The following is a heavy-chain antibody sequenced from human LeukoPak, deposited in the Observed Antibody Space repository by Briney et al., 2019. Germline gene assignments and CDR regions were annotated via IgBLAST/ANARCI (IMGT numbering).Heavy chain of an antibody. CDR1: GFTFSNYG. Sequence: GRSLRLSCAASGFTFSNYGMHWVRQAPGKGLEWVAVISYDGSNKYYADSVKGRFTISRDNAKNSLYLQMNSLRAEDTAVYYCARGGSSSWYRQKESFFDYWGQGTLVTVSS. V-gene: IGHV3-30*03. CDR3: ARGGSSSWYRQKESFFDY. D-gene: IGHD6-13*01. J-gene: IGHJ4*02. CDR2: ISYDGSNK.